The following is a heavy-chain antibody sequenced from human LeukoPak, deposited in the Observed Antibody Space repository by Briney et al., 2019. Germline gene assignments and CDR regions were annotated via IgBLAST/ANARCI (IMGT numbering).Heavy chain of an antibody. CDR2: ISYDGSNK. V-gene: IGHV3-30*04. D-gene: IGHD2-21*01. CDR3: ARDVTASVVVSLAGFDP. J-gene: IGHJ5*02. Sequence: PGGSLRLSCAASGFTFSSSAMHWVRQALGKRLEWVAVISYDGSNKYYADSVKGRFSISRDNSQNTLYLQMNSLRAEDTAVYYCARDVTASVVVSLAGFDPWGEGTLVTVSS. CDR1: GFTFSSSA.